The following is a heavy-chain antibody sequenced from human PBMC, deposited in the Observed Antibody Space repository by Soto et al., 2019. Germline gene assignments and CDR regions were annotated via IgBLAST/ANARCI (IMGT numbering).Heavy chain of an antibody. J-gene: IGHJ3*02. CDR1: GFTFSYYW. CDR2: IHSDGSST. Sequence: EVQLVESGGGLVQPGESLRLSCAASGFTFSYYWMHWVRQAPGKGLVWVSRIHSDGSSTTDADSVKGRFTISRDNSRNTVYLQMKSLRVEETGVYYCARGDRGAFDIWGQGTVVTVSS. CDR3: ARGDRGAFDI. D-gene: IGHD1-26*01. V-gene: IGHV3-74*01.